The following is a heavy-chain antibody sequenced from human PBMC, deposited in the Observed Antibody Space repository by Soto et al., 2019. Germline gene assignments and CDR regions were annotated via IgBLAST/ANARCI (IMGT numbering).Heavy chain of an antibody. CDR3: ARGHSSGWTGWFDP. J-gene: IGHJ5*02. V-gene: IGHV4-31*03. CDR2: IYHSGST. Sequence: PSETLSLTCTVSGGSIRSAGYYWSWIRQHPGKGLKWIGYIYHSGSTYYSPSLESRITISVDTSKNQFSLKLSSVTAADTAIYYCARGHSSGWTGWFDPWGQGTLVTVSS. CDR1: GGSIRSAGYY. D-gene: IGHD6-19*01.